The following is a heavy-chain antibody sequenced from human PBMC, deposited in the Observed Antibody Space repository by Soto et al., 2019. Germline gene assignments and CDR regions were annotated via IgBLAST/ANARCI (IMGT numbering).Heavy chain of an antibody. J-gene: IGHJ4*02. V-gene: IGHV1-8*02. CDR2: ISAYNGNT. Sequence: ASVKVSCKASGYTFITYDINWMRQAPGQGLEWMGWISAYNGNTNYAQNFQGRVTMTRSTSISTAYMELSTLRSEDTAVYYCAKGPRNWGVDYWGQGTLVTVSS. CDR3: AKGPRNWGVDY. CDR1: GYTFITYD. D-gene: IGHD7-27*01.